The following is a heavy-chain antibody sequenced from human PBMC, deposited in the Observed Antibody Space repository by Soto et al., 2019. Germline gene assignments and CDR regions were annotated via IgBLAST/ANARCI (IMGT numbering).Heavy chain of an antibody. J-gene: IGHJ4*02. D-gene: IGHD3-3*01. CDR3: ARSNYDFWSGFDY. CDR1: GGSISSGGYY. V-gene: IGHV4-31*03. CDR2: IYYSGST. Sequence: SETLSLTCTVSGGSISSGGYYWSWIRQHPGKGLEWIGYIYYSGSTYYNPSLKSRVTISVDTSKNQFSLKLSSVTAADTAVYYCARSNYDFWSGFDYWGQGTLVTVSS.